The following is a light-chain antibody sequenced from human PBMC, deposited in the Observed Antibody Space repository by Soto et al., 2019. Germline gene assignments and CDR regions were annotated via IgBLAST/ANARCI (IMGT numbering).Light chain of an antibody. J-gene: IGKJ4*01. CDR3: QHYNSYPLT. Sequence: DIQMTQSPSTLSASVGDIVTITCRASERVSNRLTWYQQKPGKAPKLLIYQASTLESGVPSRFSGSGSGTEFTLTISSLQPDDFATYYCQHYNSYPLTFGGGTKVDIK. V-gene: IGKV1-5*03. CDR2: QAS. CDR1: ERVSNR.